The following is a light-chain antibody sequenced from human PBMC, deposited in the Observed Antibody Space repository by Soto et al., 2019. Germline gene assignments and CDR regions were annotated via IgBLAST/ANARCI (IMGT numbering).Light chain of an antibody. CDR2: DAS. J-gene: IGKJ1*01. V-gene: IGKV1-27*01. CDR3: QKYNGAPWT. CDR1: QGITNY. Sequence: DIQMTQSPSSLSASVGDRVTITCRASQGITNYLAWYQQKPGKNPKLLIYDASTLQSGVPSRFSGSGSGTDFTRTISSLQPEDVATYYCQKYNGAPWTFGQGTKVEIK.